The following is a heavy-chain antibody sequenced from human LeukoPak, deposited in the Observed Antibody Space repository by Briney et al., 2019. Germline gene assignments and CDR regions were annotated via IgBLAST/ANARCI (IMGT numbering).Heavy chain of an antibody. J-gene: IGHJ4*02. D-gene: IGHD6-13*01. Sequence: GGSLRLSCAASGFTFSSYAMSWVRQAPGKGLEWVSAISGSGGSTYYADSVKGWFTISRDNSKNTLYLQMNSLRAEDTAVYYCAKDFSRIAAADPFDYWGQGTLVTVSS. CDR1: GFTFSSYA. CDR3: AKDFSRIAAADPFDY. V-gene: IGHV3-23*01. CDR2: ISGSGGST.